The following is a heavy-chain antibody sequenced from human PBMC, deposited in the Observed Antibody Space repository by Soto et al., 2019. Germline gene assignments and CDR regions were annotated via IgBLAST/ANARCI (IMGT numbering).Heavy chain of an antibody. Sequence: SGPTLVNPTQTLTLTCTFSGFSLSTSGMCVSWIRQPPGKALEWLALTDWDDDKYYSTSLKTRLTISKDTSKNQVVLTMTNMDPVDTATYYCARIGVRSGYYYDSSEHDYWGQGTLVTVSS. CDR3: ARIGVRSGYYYDSSEHDY. CDR1: GFSLSTSGMC. CDR2: TDWDDDK. D-gene: IGHD3-22*01. J-gene: IGHJ4*02. V-gene: IGHV2-70*01.